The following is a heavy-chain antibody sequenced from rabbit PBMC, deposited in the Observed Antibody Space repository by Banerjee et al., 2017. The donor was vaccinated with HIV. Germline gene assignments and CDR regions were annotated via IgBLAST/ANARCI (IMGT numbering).Heavy chain of an antibody. D-gene: IGHD2-1*01. V-gene: IGHV1S40*01. CDR1: GFSFSSGYY. CDR3: ARSSSNYGGFLGL. J-gene: IGHJ3*01. Sequence: QSLEESGGDLVKPGASLTLTCTASGFSFSSGYYMCWVRQAPGKGLEWSACIYTNTNGDTYYASWAKGRFTISKTSSTTVTLQMTSLTAADTATYFCARSSSNYGGFLGLRGQGTLVTVS. CDR2: IYTNTNGDT.